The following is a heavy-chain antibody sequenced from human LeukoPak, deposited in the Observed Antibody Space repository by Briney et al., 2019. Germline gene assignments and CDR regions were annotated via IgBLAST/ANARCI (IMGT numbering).Heavy chain of an antibody. J-gene: IGHJ4*02. V-gene: IGHV1-69*13. D-gene: IGHD3-22*01. CDR2: IIPIFGTA. Sequence: SVTVSCKASGGTFSSYAISWVRQAPGQGLEWMGGIIPIFGTANYAQRFQGRVTITADESTSTAYMELSSLRSEDTAVYYCARGMYYYDSSGYPPSDYWGQGTLVTVSS. CDR3: ARGMYYYDSSGYPPSDY. CDR1: GGTFSSYA.